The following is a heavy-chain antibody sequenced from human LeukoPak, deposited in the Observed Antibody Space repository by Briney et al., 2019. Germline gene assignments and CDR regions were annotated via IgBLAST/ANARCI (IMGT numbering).Heavy chain of an antibody. CDR3: ARDPGLGSGYDGCFDY. Sequence: ASVKVSCKASGYTFTDYYIHWVRQAPGQGLEWMGWINPNSGGTVYAQKFQGRVTMTRDTSISTAYMELSRLRSDDTAVYYCARDPGLGSGYDGCFDYWGQGTLVTVSS. CDR1: GYTFTDYY. D-gene: IGHD5-12*01. CDR2: INPNSGGT. V-gene: IGHV1-2*02. J-gene: IGHJ4*02.